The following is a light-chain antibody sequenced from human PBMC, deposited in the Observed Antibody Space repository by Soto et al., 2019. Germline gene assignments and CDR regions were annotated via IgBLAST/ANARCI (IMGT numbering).Light chain of an antibody. J-gene: IGLJ3*02. CDR2: GNR. V-gene: IGLV1-40*01. Sequence: QSVLTQPPSVSGAPGQRVTISCTGNSSNLGAGYDVHWYQQLPGAAPKLVIFGNRNRPSGVPERFSGSKSGTSASLAITGLQAEDEADYCCPAYAYSLTASVFGGGTKVTVL. CDR1: SSNLGAGYD. CDR3: PAYAYSLTASV.